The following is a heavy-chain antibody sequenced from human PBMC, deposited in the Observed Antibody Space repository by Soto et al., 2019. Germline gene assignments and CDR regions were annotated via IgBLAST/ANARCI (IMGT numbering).Heavy chain of an antibody. D-gene: IGHD3-10*01. CDR1: GFIFSSFG. CDR3: VRDSGIASLDF. CDR2: ISYDGSNA. V-gene: IGHV3-30*03. Sequence: QVHLLESGGSVVEAGKSLRLSCEASGFIFSSFGMHWVRQAPGKGLEWVALISYDGSNAEYADPVKGRFTISSDSSMNILSLQINSLRFDDTAMYYCVRDSGIASLDFWGRGTLVTVSS. J-gene: IGHJ4*02.